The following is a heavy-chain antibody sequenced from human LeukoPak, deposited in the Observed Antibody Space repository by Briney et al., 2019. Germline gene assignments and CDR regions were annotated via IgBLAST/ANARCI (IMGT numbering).Heavy chain of an antibody. CDR1: GFTFSSYG. CDR2: IWYDGSNK. J-gene: IGHJ6*02. Sequence: PGRSLRLSCAASGFTFSSYGMHWVRQALGKGLEWVAVIWYDGSNKYYADSVKGRFTISRDNSKNTLYLQMNSLRAEDTAVYYCARGFTSYYYYYGMDVWGQGTTVTVSS. V-gene: IGHV3-33*01. CDR3: ARGFTSYYYYYGMDV.